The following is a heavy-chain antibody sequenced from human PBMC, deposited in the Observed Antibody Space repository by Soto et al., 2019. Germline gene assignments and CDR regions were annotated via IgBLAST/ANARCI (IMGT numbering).Heavy chain of an antibody. CDR3: AREGILGPFDGYDL. Sequence: ASVKVSCKTSAFTSSGISWVRQAPGQGLEWMGWISTHNGNTIYAPKFQGRLIMTRDTSTTTVYMELRRLSSDDTAVYICAREGILGPFDGYDLWGQGTMVTVSS. D-gene: IGHD3-3*01. V-gene: IGHV1-18*01. CDR2: ISTHNGNT. J-gene: IGHJ3*01. CDR1: AFTSSG.